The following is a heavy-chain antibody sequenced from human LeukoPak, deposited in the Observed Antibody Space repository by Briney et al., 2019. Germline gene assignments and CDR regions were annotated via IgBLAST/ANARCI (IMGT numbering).Heavy chain of an antibody. CDR2: ISSSSSYT. D-gene: IGHD2-2*01. CDR1: GFTFSDYY. CDR3: ARDKDIVVVPAAYGMDV. J-gene: IGHJ6*04. Sequence: GGSLRLSCAASGFTFSDYYMSWIRQAPGKGLEWVSYISSSSSYTNYADSVKGRFTISRDNAKNSLCLQMNSLRAEDTAVYYCARDKDIVVVPAAYGMDVWGKGPTVTVSS. V-gene: IGHV3-11*06.